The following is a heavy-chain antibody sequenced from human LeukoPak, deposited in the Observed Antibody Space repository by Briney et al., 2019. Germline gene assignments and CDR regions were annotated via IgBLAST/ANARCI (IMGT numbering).Heavy chain of an antibody. CDR1: GXTFSSYA. CDR3: AKSAAGDFDY. D-gene: IGHD6-13*01. V-gene: IGHV3-23*01. J-gene: IGHJ4*02. Sequence: GGSLXLSCXASGXTFSSYAMSWVRQAPGKGLEWVSAISGSGGSTYYADSVKGRFTISRDNSKNTLYLQMNSLRAEDTAVYYCAKSAAGDFDYWGQGTLVTVSS. CDR2: ISGSGGST.